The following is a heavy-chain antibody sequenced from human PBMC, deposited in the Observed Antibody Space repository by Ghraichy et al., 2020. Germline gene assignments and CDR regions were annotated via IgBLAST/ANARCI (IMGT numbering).Heavy chain of an antibody. CDR3: ARRYRRTWKPYDF. V-gene: IGHV4-34*01. D-gene: IGHD1-26*01. J-gene: IGHJ4*02. CDR2: IDHSGRT. Sequence: SETLSLTCGVYGGSFSDHYWSWIRQPPGKGLEWLGEIDHSGRTNFSPSLKSRVTISVDTSKNQFFLNLTSVTAADTAMYYCARRYRRTWKPYDFWAQGTLVTVSS. CDR1: GGSFSDHY.